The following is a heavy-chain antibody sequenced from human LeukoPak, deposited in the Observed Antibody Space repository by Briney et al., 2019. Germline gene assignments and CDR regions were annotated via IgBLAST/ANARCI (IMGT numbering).Heavy chain of an antibody. CDR1: GGSISSSSYY. Sequence: SETLSLTCTVSGGSISSSSYYWGWIRQPPGKGLEWIGSIYYSGSTYYNPSLKSRVTISVDTSKNQFSLKLSSVTAADTAVYYCASPLRLGELSLFSYWGQGTLVTVSS. CDR2: IYYSGST. V-gene: IGHV4-39*01. J-gene: IGHJ4*02. D-gene: IGHD3-16*02. CDR3: ASPLRLGELSLFSY.